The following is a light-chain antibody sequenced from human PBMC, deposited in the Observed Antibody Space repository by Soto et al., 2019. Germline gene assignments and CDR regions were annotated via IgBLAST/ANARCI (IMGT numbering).Light chain of an antibody. J-gene: IGKJ4*01. CDR2: QVS. CDR3: MQGTHWPRS. Sequence: DVVMTQSPLSLPVTLGQPASISCRSNQSLVHSNGNTYLNWFQQRPGQSPRRLIYQVSNRDSGVPDRFSGSGSGTDFILKISRVEDEDIGVYYYCMQGTHWPRSFGGGNKVETK. V-gene: IGKV2-30*02. CDR1: QSLVHSNGNTY.